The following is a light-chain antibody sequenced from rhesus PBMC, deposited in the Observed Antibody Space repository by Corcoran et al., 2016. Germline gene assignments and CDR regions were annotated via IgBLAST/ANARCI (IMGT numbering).Light chain of an antibody. CDR1: QSISSW. CDR3: LPYRSRPWT. CDR2: KAS. V-gene: IGKV1-22*01. J-gene: IGKJ1*01. Sequence: DIQMTQSPSSLSASVGDTVTSTCWASQSISSWVEWYQQKPGKAPKLLIYKASSSQSGGPSRFSGGGSGTDFRLTISSLQPEDFATYNYLPYRSRPWTFGQGTKVEIK.